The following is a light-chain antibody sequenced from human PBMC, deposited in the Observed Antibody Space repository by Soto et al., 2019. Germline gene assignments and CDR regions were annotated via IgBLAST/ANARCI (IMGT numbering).Light chain of an antibody. CDR1: QSIRSW. Sequence: DIQMTQSPSTLSASVGDRVTITCRASQSIRSWLAWYQQKPGKAPKLLIYMASSLESGVPSRFSGSGSGTEFTLTISSLQPDDFATYYCQQYNTYWTFGQGTKVEIK. CDR2: MAS. CDR3: QQYNTYWT. V-gene: IGKV1-5*03. J-gene: IGKJ1*01.